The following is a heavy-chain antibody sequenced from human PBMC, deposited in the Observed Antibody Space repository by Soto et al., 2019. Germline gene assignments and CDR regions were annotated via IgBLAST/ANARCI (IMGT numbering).Heavy chain of an antibody. CDR1: GFTFSSYA. V-gene: IGHV3-30-3*01. CDR2: ISYDGSNK. J-gene: IGHJ4*02. CDR3: ARGGGELEIRVRGHNLDY. D-gene: IGHD3-10*01. Sequence: QVQLVESGGGVVQPGRSLRLSCAASGFTFSSYAMHWVRQAPGKGLEWVAVISYDGSNKYYADSVKGRFTISRDNSKNTLYLQMNSLRAEDTAVYYCARGGGELEIRVRGHNLDYWGQGTLVTVSS.